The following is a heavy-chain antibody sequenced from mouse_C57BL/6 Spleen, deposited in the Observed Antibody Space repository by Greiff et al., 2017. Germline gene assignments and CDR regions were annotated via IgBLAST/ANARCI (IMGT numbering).Heavy chain of an antibody. V-gene: IGHV1-26*01. CDR1: GYTFTDYY. CDR3: AIGWTVVGRYFDY. CDR2: INPNNGGT. J-gene: IGHJ2*01. D-gene: IGHD1-1*01. Sequence: FQLQQSGPELVKPGASVKISCKASGYTFTDYYMNWVKQSHGKSLEWIGDINPNNGGTSYNQKFKGKATLTVDKSSSTAYMELRSLTSEDSAVYYCAIGWTVVGRYFDYWGQGTTLTVSS.